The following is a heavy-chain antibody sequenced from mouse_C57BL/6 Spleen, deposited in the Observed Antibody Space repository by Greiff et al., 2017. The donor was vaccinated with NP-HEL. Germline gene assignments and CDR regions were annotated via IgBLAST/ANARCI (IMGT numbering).Heavy chain of an antibody. J-gene: IGHJ3*01. CDR2: IDPANGNT. D-gene: IGHD1-1*01. V-gene: IGHV14-3*01. CDR3: ASDYGSSSGLAY. Sequence: VQLQQPVAELVRPGASVKLSCTASGFNINSTCMHWVKQRPEQGLEWIGRIDPANGNTKYAPKFQGKATITVDTSSNTAYLPLSSLTYEDTAIYSCASDYGSSSGLAYWGQGTLVTVSA. CDR1: GFNINSTC.